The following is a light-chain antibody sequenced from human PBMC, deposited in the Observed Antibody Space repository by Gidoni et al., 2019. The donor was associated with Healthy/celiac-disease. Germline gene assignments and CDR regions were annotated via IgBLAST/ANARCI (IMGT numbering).Light chain of an antibody. CDR3: QQRSNWQIT. J-gene: IGKJ5*01. CDR2: DAS. Sequence: DIVLTQSPATLSLSPGERATLSCRASQSVSSYLAWYQQKPGQAPRLLIYDASNRATGIPARFSGSGSGTVFTLTISSLEPEDFAVYYCQQRSNWQITFGQGTRLEIK. V-gene: IGKV3-11*01. CDR1: QSVSSY.